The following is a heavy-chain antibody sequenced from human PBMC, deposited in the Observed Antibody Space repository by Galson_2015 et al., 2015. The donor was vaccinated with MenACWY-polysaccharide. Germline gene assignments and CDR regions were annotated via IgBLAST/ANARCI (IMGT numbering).Heavy chain of an antibody. CDR2: MNPNSGNT. CDR3: ASGGKYYYDSSGYLNWFDP. Sequence: SVKVSCKASGYTFTSYDINWVRQTTGHGLEWMGWMNPNSGNTCYAQKFQGRVTMTRNTSISIAYMDLSSLRSEDTAVYYCASGGKYYYDSSGYLNWFDPWGQGTLVTVSS. J-gene: IGHJ5*02. D-gene: IGHD3-22*01. V-gene: IGHV1-8*01. CDR1: GYTFTSYD.